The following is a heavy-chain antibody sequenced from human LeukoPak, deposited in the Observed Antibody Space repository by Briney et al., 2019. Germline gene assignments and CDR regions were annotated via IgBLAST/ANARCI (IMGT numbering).Heavy chain of an antibody. J-gene: IGHJ4*02. CDR2: INHSGYT. V-gene: IGHV4-39*07. CDR3: SRQVVGNDY. D-gene: IGHD3-22*01. CDR1: GGSISSGSYY. Sequence: SETLSLTCTVSGGSISSGSYYWSWIRQSPGGALEWIGEINHSGYTNYNPSLKSRVTLSIDTSKNQFSLRLNSVTAADTAAYYCSRQVVGNDYWGQGTLVTVSS.